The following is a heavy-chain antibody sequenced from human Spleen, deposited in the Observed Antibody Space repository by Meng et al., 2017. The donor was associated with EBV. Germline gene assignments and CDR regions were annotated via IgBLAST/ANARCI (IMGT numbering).Heavy chain of an antibody. J-gene: IGHJ4*02. D-gene: IGHD1-26*01. V-gene: IGHV3-33*01. CDR2: IWGDGSSK. CDR3: ARGKWELQRNLDS. Sequence: VALGPSWGAWVRPGSCLRLSWSASGFIFSRDGMHWVRKTPGKGLEWVARIWGDGSSKQYVDSVKGRFTISRDNSRNTLYLEMNSLRVEDTAVYYCARGKWELQRNLDSWGQGTLVTVSS. CDR1: GFIFSRDG.